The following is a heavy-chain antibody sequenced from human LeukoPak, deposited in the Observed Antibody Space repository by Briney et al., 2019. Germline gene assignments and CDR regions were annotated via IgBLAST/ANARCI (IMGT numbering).Heavy chain of an antibody. D-gene: IGHD3-22*01. V-gene: IGHV3-64D*09. CDR3: ARSSSAYYDH. CDR1: GFPFSNFG. J-gene: IGHJ5*02. Sequence: GGSRRPPGSPSGFPFSNFGWSWSRQPQGRGCQYVSAIHSNGGNTYYADSVKGRFTISRDNSENTLYLQMSSLRLEDTAVYYCARSSSAYYDHWGPGTLVTVSS. CDR2: IHSNGGNT.